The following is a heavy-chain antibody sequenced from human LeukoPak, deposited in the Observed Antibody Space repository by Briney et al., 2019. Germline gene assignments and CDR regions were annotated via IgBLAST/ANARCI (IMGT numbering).Heavy chain of an antibody. CDR1: GYTFTGFY. CDR3: ARDRDTVAPLGH. V-gene: IGHV1-2*02. D-gene: IGHD5-18*01. J-gene: IGHJ4*02. Sequence: WASVKVSCKASGYTFTGFYIHWVRQAPGQGPEWMGWINPNSGDTHSAHKFQGRVTMTSDTSINTVYIELSRLRSDDTAVYYCARDRDTVAPLGHWGQGTLVTVSS. CDR2: INPNSGDT.